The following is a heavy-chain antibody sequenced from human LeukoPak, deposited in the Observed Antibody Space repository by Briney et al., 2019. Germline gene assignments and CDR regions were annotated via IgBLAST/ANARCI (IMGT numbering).Heavy chain of an antibody. V-gene: IGHV4-39*01. D-gene: IGHD3-3*01. J-gene: IGHJ4*02. CDR3: ARMTYYDFWSGYYGFDY. CDR2: IYYSGST. Sequence: SETLSLTCTVSGGSISGSSYYWGWIRQPPGKGLEWIGSIYYSGSTDYHPSLKSRVTISVDKSTNQFPLKLISVTATDTAVYNCARMTYYDFWSGYYGFDYWGQGTPVTVSS. CDR1: GGSISGSSYY.